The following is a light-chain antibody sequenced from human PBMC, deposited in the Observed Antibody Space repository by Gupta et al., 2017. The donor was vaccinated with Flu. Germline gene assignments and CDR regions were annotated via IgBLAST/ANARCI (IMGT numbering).Light chain of an antibody. V-gene: IGKV4-1*01. CDR3: QQDYSSPQT. CDR2: WAS. Sequence: DIVMTQSPDSLAVSVGERATINCKSSQSILYSSNNENYLAWYQQRPGQPPKLLIYWASTRESGVPDRFSGSGSGTDFTLTISSLQAEDVAVYYCQQDYSSPQTFGQGTKVEIK. CDR1: QSILYSSNNENY. J-gene: IGKJ1*01.